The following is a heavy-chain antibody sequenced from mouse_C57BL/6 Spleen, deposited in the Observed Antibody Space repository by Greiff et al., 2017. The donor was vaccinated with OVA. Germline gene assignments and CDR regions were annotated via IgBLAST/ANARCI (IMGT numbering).Heavy chain of an antibody. CDR3: ARVLITPGYFDY. Sequence: EVQGVESGGGLVKPGGSLKLSCAASGFTFSSYAMSWVRQTPEKRLEWVATISDGGSYTYYPDNVKGRFTISRDNAKNNLYLQMSHLKSEDTAMYYCARVLITPGYFDYWGQGTTLTVSS. D-gene: IGHD1-1*01. CDR2: ISDGGSYT. CDR1: GFTFSSYA. V-gene: IGHV5-4*01. J-gene: IGHJ2*01.